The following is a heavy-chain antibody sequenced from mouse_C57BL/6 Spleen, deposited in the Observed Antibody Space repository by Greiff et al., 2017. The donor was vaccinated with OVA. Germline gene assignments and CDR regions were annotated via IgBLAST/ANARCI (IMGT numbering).Heavy chain of an antibody. CDR2: MYPGDGDT. Sequence: QVQLKESGAELVKPGASVKISCKASGYAFSSYWMNWVKQRPGKGLEWIGQMYPGDGDTNYNGKFKGKATLTADKSSRTAYMQLSSLTSEDAAVYFWARQPSGNAMDYWGQGTSVTVSS. V-gene: IGHV1-80*01. D-gene: IGHD3-1*01. CDR1: GYAFSSYW. J-gene: IGHJ4*01. CDR3: ARQPSGNAMDY.